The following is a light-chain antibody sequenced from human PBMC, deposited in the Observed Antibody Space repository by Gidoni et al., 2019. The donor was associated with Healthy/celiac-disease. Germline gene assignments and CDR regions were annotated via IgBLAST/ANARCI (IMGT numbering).Light chain of an antibody. CDR3: QQYNTYST. CDR1: QSIRNW. Sequence: DIKMSHSPSTLSASVGDRVTITCRASQSIRNWLAWYQQKPGKAPKLLIHRASTLESGVPSRFSGSGSGTEFTLTSSSLRADDFATYYCQQYNTYSTFGQGTKVEIK. J-gene: IGKJ1*01. CDR2: RAS. V-gene: IGKV1-5*03.